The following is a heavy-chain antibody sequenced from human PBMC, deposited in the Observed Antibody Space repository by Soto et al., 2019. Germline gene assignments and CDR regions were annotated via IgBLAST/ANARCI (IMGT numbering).Heavy chain of an antibody. CDR1: GFTFSTYW. V-gene: IGHV3-74*01. CDR2: INSDGSIT. CDR3: AKSTYTASRVDY. J-gene: IGHJ4*02. D-gene: IGHD2-2*02. Sequence: SCAVSGFTFSTYWMLWVRQVPGKGLVWVSRINSDGSITSYADSVKGRFTISRDNAKNTLYLQMNSLRADDTAVYYCAKSTYTASRVDYWGQGTRVTVSS.